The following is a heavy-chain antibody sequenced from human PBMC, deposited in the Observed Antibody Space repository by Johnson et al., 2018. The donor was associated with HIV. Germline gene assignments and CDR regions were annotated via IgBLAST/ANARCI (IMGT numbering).Heavy chain of an antibody. Sequence: HVQLVESGGGLVKPGGFLRLSCAASGFTFSDYYMSWIRQAPGKGLEWVSYISSSGSTIYYAASVKRRFTISIDNDNHSLYLQMNSLSAEDTAVYCCARDDLAFDIWGQGTMVTVSS. CDR2: ISSSGSTI. J-gene: IGHJ3*02. D-gene: IGHD3/OR15-3a*01. CDR1: GFTFSDYY. V-gene: IGHV3-11*04. CDR3: ARDDLAFDI.